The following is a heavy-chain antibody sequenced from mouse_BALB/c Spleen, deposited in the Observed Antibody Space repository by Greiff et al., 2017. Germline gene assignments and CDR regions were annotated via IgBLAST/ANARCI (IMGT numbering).Heavy chain of an antibody. J-gene: IGHJ3*01. D-gene: IGHD1-1*01. CDR2: INPYNGDT. CDR3: ARGDYGKETWFAY. V-gene: IGHV1-20*01. CDR1: GYSFTGYF. Sequence: VQLKESGPELVKPGASVKISCKASGYSFTGYFMNWVMQSHGKSLEWIGRINPYNGDTFYNQKFKDKATLTADKSSSTAYMQLSSLTSEDSAVYYCARGDYGKETWFAYWGQGTLVTVSA.